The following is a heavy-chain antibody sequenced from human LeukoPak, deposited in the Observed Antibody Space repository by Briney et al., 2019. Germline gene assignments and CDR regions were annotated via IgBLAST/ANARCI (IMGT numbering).Heavy chain of an antibody. D-gene: IGHD4-17*01. Sequence: GGSLRLSCSASGFTFSSNAMHWVRQAPGKGLEYVSAISSNGGSTYYADSVKGRFTISRDNSKNTLYLQMSSLRAEDTAVYYCVKDDDYGDYERYYGMDVWGKGTTVTVSS. CDR1: GFTFSSNA. CDR3: VKDDDYGDYERYYGMDV. J-gene: IGHJ6*04. CDR2: ISSNGGST. V-gene: IGHV3-64D*06.